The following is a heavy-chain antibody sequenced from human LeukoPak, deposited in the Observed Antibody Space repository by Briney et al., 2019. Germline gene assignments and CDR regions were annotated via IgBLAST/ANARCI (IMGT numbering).Heavy chain of an antibody. CDR3: ARLIVGATTAYYYYMDV. CDR1: GGSFSGYY. CDR2: INHSGST. D-gene: IGHD1-26*01. Sequence: SETLSLTCAVHGGSFSGYYWSWIRQPPGKGLEWIGEINHSGSTNYSPSLKSRVTISVDTSKNQFSLRLSSVTAADTAVYYCARLIVGATTAYYYYMDVWGKGTTVTISS. V-gene: IGHV4-34*01. J-gene: IGHJ6*03.